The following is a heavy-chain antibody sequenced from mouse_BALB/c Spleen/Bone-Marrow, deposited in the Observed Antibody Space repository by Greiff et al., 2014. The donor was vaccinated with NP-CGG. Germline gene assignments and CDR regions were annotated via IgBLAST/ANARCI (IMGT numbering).Heavy chain of an antibody. Sequence: VQGVESGAELVRPGSSVKISCKASGYAFSSYWMNWVKQRPGQGLEWIGQIYPGDGDTNYNGKFKGKATLTADKSSSTAYMQLSSLTSEDSAVYFCALYGNYGGNWGQGTLVTVSA. CDR2: IYPGDGDT. CDR3: ALYGNYGGN. D-gene: IGHD2-1*01. V-gene: IGHV1-80*01. J-gene: IGHJ3*01. CDR1: GYAFSSYW.